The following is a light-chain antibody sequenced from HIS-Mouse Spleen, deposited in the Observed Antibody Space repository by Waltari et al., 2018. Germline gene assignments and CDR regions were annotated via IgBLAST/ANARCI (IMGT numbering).Light chain of an antibody. J-gene: IGLJ3*02. CDR1: SSDGASYNL. V-gene: IGLV2-23*03. CDR3: CSYAGSSTFGV. Sequence: QSALTQPASVSGSPGQSITISCTGTSSDGASYNLVHWYQQHPGKAPKLMIYEGSKRPSGVSNRFSGSKSGNTASLTISGLQAEDEADYYCCSYAGSSTFGVFGGGTKLTVL. CDR2: EGS.